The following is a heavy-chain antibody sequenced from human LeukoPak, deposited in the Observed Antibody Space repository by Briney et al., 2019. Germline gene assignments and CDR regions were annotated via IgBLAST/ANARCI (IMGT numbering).Heavy chain of an antibody. V-gene: IGHV3-21*01. CDR3: ARNPNSGGFDY. CDR2: ISSTSRYI. D-gene: IGHD5-12*01. Sequence: GGSLRLSCAASGFTFSSYSMNWVRQAPGKGLEWVSSISSTSRYIYYADSVKGRFTISRDNAKNSVYMQMNNLRAEDTAVYYCARNPNSGGFDYWGQGTLVTVSS. CDR1: GFTFSSYS. J-gene: IGHJ4*02.